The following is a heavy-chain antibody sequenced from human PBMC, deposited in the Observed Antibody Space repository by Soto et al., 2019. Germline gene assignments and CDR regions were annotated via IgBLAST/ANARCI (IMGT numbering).Heavy chain of an antibody. CDR1: ACSLSTSGMG. V-gene: IGHV2-5*01. D-gene: IGHD1-20*01. Sequence: SDPTLVDPTQTVTLTGTFSACSLSTSGMGVGWIRQPPGKSMEWLARIHWNDDNYYRPSLESRLTIYKATSKNQAVLTITNMDPVDTASYYCAYNMWGPIIYWGQGTPVTVSS. CDR3: AYNMWGPIIY. CDR2: IHWNDDN. J-gene: IGHJ4*02.